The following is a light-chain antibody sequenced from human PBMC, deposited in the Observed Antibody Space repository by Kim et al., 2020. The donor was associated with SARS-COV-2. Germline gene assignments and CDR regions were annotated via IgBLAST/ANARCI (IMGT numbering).Light chain of an antibody. J-gene: IGLJ3*02. CDR2: GEN. CDR3: HSRDNSGNLWL. V-gene: IGLV3-19*01. Sequence: SSELTQDPAVSVALGQTVKITCHGDSLRRYYASWYQQRPGQAPVLVFSGENRRPSGIPDRFSGSSSGNTTSLTITWAQADDEADYFCHSRDNSGNLWLFG. CDR1: SLRRYY.